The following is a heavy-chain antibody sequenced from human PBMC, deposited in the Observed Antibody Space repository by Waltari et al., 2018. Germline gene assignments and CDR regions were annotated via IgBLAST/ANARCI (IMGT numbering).Heavy chain of an antibody. CDR3: ARDYGDYISSDAFDI. CDR2: IHHSGST. D-gene: IGHD4-17*01. J-gene: IGHJ3*02. CDR1: GSSISSGYY. V-gene: IGHV4-38-2*02. Sequence: QVQLQESGPGLVKPSATLSLTCTVSGSSISSGYYRGWIRQPPGKGLEWIAGIHHSGSTYYNLSLKSRVTVSVDTSKKEFSLKLSSVTAADTAVYYCARDYGDYISSDAFDIWGQGTMVTVSS.